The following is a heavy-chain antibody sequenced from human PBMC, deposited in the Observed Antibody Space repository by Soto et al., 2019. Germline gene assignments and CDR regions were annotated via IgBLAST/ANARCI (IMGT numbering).Heavy chain of an antibody. D-gene: IGHD4-17*01. V-gene: IGHV3-33*01. CDR1: GFAFNTYS. CDR2: IWYDGTQK. J-gene: IGHJ4*02. CDR3: ARAGGTTVTGLWHFDS. Sequence: GGSLRLSCEASGFAFNTYSMHWFRQPPGKGLEWLAAIWYDGTQKYYADSVKGRFIISRDNSKKTLYLEMNSLRAEDTAVYYCARAGGTTVTGLWHFDSWGQGTLVTVSS.